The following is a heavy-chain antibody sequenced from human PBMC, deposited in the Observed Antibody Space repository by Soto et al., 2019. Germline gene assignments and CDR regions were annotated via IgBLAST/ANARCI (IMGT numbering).Heavy chain of an antibody. Sequence: PGGSLRLSCAASGFTFSSYGIHWVRQAPGKGLAWLAGIACDGSNKYYADSVKGRFTISRDNSKNTLYLQMNSLRAEDTAVYYCAKASSGTSLKPPGYYYYGMDVWGQGTTVTVSS. D-gene: IGHD6-25*01. V-gene: IGHV3-30*18. CDR1: GFTFSSYG. CDR3: AKASSGTSLKPPGYYYYGMDV. CDR2: IACDGSNK. J-gene: IGHJ6*02.